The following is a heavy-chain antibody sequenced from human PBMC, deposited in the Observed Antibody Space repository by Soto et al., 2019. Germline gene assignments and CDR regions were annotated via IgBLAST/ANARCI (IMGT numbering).Heavy chain of an antibody. CDR2: IIPIFGTA. D-gene: IGHD5-12*01. Sequence: QVQLVQSGAEVKKPGSSVKVSCKASGGTFSSYAISWVRQAPGQGLEWMGGIIPIFGTANYAQKFQGRVTITSDESTRTAYMELSSLRSEATAVYYCARGPKILGYSGYDQYFQHWGQGTLVTVSS. J-gene: IGHJ1*01. CDR1: GGTFSSYA. CDR3: ARGPKILGYSGYDQYFQH. V-gene: IGHV1-69*01.